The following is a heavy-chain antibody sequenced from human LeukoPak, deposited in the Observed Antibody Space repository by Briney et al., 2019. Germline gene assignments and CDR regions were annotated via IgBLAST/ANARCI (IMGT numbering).Heavy chain of an antibody. CDR2: ISSSSSYI. J-gene: IGHJ4*02. V-gene: IGHV3-21*01. CDR1: GFTFSSYS. Sequence: PGGSLRLSCAASGFTFSSYSMNWVRQAPGKGLEWVSSISSSSSYIYYADSVKGRFTISRDNAKNSLYLQMNSLRAEDTAVYYCASGHYVSSGYPSGYDYWGQGTLVTVSS. D-gene: IGHD3-22*01. CDR3: ASGHYVSSGYPSGYDY.